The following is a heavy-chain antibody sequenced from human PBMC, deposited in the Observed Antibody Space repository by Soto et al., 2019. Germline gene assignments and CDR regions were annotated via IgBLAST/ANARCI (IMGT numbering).Heavy chain of an antibody. CDR1: GFTFSSYG. D-gene: IGHD6-19*01. CDR3: ARDDIPGRAVATYGLDV. V-gene: IGHV3-33*01. J-gene: IGHJ6*02. Sequence: PGGSLRLSCAASGFTFSSYGMHWVRQAPGKGLEWVAVIWYDESHESYADSVKGRFTISRDNSKNTLFLQMNSLRAEDTAVYYCARDDIPGRAVATYGLDVWGQGTTVTVSS. CDR2: IWYDESHE.